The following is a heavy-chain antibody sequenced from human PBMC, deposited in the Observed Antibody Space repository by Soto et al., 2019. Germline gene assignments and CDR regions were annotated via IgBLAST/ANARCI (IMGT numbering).Heavy chain of an antibody. CDR2: IYYRGNT. J-gene: IGHJ6*02. Sequence: PSETLALTCTVSGGSISSGDYYWSWIRQPPGKGLEWIGYIYYRGNTNYNPSLKSRITISVDTSKNQVSLNLTSVTAADTSVYFCARAPYSSHWNQPWQTPRRPGNYGMDVWGQGTTVTV. CDR1: GGSISSGDYY. D-gene: IGHD1-1*01. CDR3: ARAPYSSHWNQPWQTPRRPGNYGMDV. V-gene: IGHV4-30-4*08.